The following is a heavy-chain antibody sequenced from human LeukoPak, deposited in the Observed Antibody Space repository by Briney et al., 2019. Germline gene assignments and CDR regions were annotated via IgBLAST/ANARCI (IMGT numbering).Heavy chain of an antibody. J-gene: IGHJ4*02. D-gene: IGHD3-3*01. CDR3: VKEYHSRGFGAYFDY. V-gene: IGHV3-30*18. Sequence: TGGSLRLSCAASGFTFSDYYMSWIRQAPGKGLEWVAVISSDGSIKVYADSVKGRFTLSRDNSINTVDLQMNSLGAEDTAVYYCVKEYHSRGFGAYFDYWGQGTLVTVSS. CDR2: ISSDGSIK. CDR1: GFTFSDYY.